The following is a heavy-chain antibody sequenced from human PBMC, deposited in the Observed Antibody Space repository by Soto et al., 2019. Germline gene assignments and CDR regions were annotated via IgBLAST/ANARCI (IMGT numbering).Heavy chain of an antibody. J-gene: IGHJ6*03. D-gene: IGHD5-12*01. CDR2: TRNKANSYTT. CDR1: GFTFSDHY. Sequence: GGSLRLSCAASGFTFSDHYMDWVRQAPGKGLEWVGRTRNKANSYTTEYAASVKGSFTISRNDSKNSLYLQMNSLKTEDTAVYYCARVTWLRLHHYYYYMDVWGKGPRSPSP. V-gene: IGHV3-72*01. CDR3: ARVTWLRLHHYYYYMDV.